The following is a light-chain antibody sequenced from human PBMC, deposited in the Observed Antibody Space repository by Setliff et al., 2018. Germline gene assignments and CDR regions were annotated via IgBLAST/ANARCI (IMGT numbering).Light chain of an antibody. CDR3: QQYGRSMWS. CDR1: QSVTSGY. Sequence: EIVLTQSPAALSLSPGERAALSCGASQSVTSGYLAWYQQKAGLAPRLLIYDASSRATGIPDRFNGSGSGTDFTLTINRLEPEDFAVYYCQQYGRSMWSFGQGTKVDIK. J-gene: IGKJ1*01. V-gene: IGKV3D-20*01. CDR2: DAS.